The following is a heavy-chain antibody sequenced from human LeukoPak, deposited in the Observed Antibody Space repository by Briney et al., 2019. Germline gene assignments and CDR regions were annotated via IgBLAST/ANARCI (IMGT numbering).Heavy chain of an antibody. CDR1: GITFSDYY. Sequence: GGSLRLSCTVSGITFSDYYMNWVRQAPGKGLEWVSSISSSSSYIYYADSVKGRFTISRDNAKNSLYLQMNSLRAEDTAVYYCVSSGSYGMDVWGQGTTVTVSS. CDR3: VSSGSYGMDV. V-gene: IGHV3-21*01. CDR2: ISSSSSYI. J-gene: IGHJ6*02. D-gene: IGHD3-22*01.